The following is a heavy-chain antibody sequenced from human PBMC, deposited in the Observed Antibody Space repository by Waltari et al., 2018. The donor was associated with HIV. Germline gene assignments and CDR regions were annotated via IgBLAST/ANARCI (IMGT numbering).Heavy chain of an antibody. CDR1: GFTFSTYS. Sequence: EVQLVESGGGLVKPGGSLRLSCAASGFTFSTYSMNWVRQAPGKGLEWVSSMSSDSRYIYYADSVKGRFTMSRDNARNSLYLQMDSLRAEDTAVYYCARDFSGWSRDYWGQGTLVTVSS. D-gene: IGHD6-19*01. V-gene: IGHV3-21*02. CDR3: ARDFSGWSRDY. J-gene: IGHJ4*02. CDR2: MSSDSRYI.